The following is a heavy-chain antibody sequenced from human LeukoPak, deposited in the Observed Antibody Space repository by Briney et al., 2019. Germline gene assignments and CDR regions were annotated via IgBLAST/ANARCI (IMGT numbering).Heavy chain of an antibody. D-gene: IGHD3-22*01. CDR3: ARDYYDSSGYPKVSFDY. CDR1: GFTFSSYE. V-gene: IGHV3-48*03. J-gene: IGHJ4*02. Sequence: GGSPRLSCAASGFTFSSYEMNWVRQAPGKGLEWVSYISSSGSTIYYADSVKGRFTISRDNAKNSLYLQMNSLRAEDTAVYYCARDYYDSSGYPKVSFDYWGQGTLVTVSS. CDR2: ISSSGSTI.